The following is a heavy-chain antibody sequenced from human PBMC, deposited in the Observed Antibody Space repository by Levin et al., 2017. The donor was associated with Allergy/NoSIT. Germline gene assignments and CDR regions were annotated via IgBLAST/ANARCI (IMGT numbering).Heavy chain of an antibody. J-gene: IGHJ4*02. CDR3: ARDQLGQWLAFDY. Sequence: SCTVSGGSISSYYWSWIRQPAGKGLEWIGRIYTSGSTNYNPSLKSRVTMSVDTSKNQFSLKLSSVTAADTAVYYCARDQLGQWLAFDYWGQGTLVTVSS. D-gene: IGHD6-19*01. V-gene: IGHV4-4*07. CDR1: GGSISSYY. CDR2: IYTSGST.